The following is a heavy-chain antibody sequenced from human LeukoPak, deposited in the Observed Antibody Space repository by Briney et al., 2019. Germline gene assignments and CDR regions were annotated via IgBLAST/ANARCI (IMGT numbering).Heavy chain of an antibody. CDR2: SRNKANSYST. J-gene: IGHJ3*02. CDR3: ARGFHSFDI. Sequence: GGSLRLSCAASGFTFSSYWMHWVRQAPGKGLEWVARSRNKANSYSTVYAASVQGRFTISRDESKNSLYLQMNSLITEDTAVYFCARGFHSFDIWGQGTMVTVSS. V-gene: IGHV3-72*01. CDR1: GFTFSSYW.